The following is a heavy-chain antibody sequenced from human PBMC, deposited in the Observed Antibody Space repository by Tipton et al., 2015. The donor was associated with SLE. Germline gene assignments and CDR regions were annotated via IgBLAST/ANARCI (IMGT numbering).Heavy chain of an antibody. CDR2: IYHTGST. CDR3: ARERSSSYDAFDI. D-gene: IGHD6-13*01. CDR1: GGSISSHY. Sequence: PGLVKPSETLSLTCSISGGSISSHYWSWIRQSPGKGLEWIGYIYHTGSTNYSPSFKSRVTMSVDTSNNQFSLKLNSVTAADTAVYYCARERSSSYDAFDIWGQGTKVTVSS. V-gene: IGHV4-59*11. J-gene: IGHJ3*02.